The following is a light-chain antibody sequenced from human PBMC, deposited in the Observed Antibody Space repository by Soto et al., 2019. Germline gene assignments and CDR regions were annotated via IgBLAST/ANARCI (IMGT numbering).Light chain of an antibody. Sequence: EIVLTQSPATLAVSALERAALXFRASQSVSSNLAWYQQKPGQAPRLLIYGASTRATGIPARFSGSGSGTEFTLTISSLQSEDFAVYYCQQYNNWPPSTFGQGTRLEIK. V-gene: IGKV3-15*01. CDR1: QSVSSN. CDR2: GAS. J-gene: IGKJ5*01. CDR3: QQYNNWPPST.